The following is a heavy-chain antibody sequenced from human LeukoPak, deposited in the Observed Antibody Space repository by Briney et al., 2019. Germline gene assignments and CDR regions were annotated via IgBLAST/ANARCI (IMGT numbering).Heavy chain of an antibody. CDR1: GFTFSSYW. D-gene: IGHD3-10*01. J-gene: IGHJ6*02. Sequence: GGSLRLSCAASGFTFSSYWMHWVRQAPGRGLVWVSRINTDGSSTSYADSVKGRFTISRDNAKNSLYLQMNSLRAEDTAVYYCARDDDYYGSGRPLYYYGMDVWGQGTTVTVSS. CDR3: ARDDDYYGSGRPLYYYGMDV. V-gene: IGHV3-74*01. CDR2: INTDGSST.